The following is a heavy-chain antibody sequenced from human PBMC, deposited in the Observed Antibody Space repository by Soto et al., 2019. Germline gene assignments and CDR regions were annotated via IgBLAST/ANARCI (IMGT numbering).Heavy chain of an antibody. CDR1: GFSLSSNGVG. V-gene: IGHV2-5*02. Sequence: SGPTLVNPTHTLTLTCTFSGFSLSSNGVGVCWIRQPPGKALEWLALIYWDDDKAYSPSLKSRLTNTKDTSKNEVVLTMTNMDPVDTATYYCAHRKKDCFNSPTCYYNWFDPWGQGTLVTVSS. D-gene: IGHD2-2*01. J-gene: IGHJ5*02. CDR3: AHRKKDCFNSPTCYYNWFDP. CDR2: IYWDDDK.